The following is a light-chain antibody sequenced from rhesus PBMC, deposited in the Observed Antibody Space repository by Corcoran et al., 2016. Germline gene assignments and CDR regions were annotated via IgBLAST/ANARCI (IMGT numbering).Light chain of an antibody. J-gene: IGKJ4*01. CDR3: QQESNWSLT. V-gene: IGKV3-17*02. CDR1: QSVSSR. CDR2: GAS. Sequence: EIVMTQSPATLSLSPGERATLSCRASQSVSSRLAWYQQKPGQAPRLRIYGASSRVPGIPDRFSGSGSGTDFTLTISSLEPEDVAVYFCQQESNWSLTFGGGTKVELK.